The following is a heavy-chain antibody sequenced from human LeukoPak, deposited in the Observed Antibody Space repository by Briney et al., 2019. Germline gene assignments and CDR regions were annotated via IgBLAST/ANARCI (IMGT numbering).Heavy chain of an antibody. J-gene: IGHJ3*02. CDR1: GFTVSSNY. Sequence: GGSLRLSCAASGFTVSSNYMSWVRQAPGKGLEWVSVIYSGGSTYYADSVKGRFTISRDNSKNTLYLQMNSLRAEDTAVYYCARGRFLEWLLSNDAFDIWGQGTMVTVSS. V-gene: IGHV3-53*01. CDR2: IYSGGST. CDR3: ARGRFLEWLLSNDAFDI. D-gene: IGHD3-3*01.